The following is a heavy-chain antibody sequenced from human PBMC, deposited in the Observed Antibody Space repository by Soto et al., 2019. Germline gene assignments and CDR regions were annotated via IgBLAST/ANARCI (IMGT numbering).Heavy chain of an antibody. V-gene: IGHV4-34*01. D-gene: IGHD4-4*01. J-gene: IGHJ6*02. CDR2: INHSGST. CDR3: ARGRLTVTTANPYYYYYGMDV. Sequence: IGEINHSGSTNYNPSLKSRVTISVDTSKNQFSLKLSSVTAADTAVYYCARGRLTVTTANPYYYYYGMDVWGLGTSVTVSS.